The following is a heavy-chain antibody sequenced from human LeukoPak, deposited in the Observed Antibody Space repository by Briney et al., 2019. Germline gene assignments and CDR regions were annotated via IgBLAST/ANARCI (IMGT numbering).Heavy chain of an antibody. CDR3: ARGDSGWSPVDY. V-gene: IGHV1-69*06. Sequence: SVKVSFRASGGTFSSYAISWVRQAPGQGLEWMGGIIPIFGTANYAQKFQGRVTITADKSTSTAYMELSSLRSEDTAVYYCARGDSGWSPVDYWGQGTLVTVSS. J-gene: IGHJ4*02. CDR2: IIPIFGTA. D-gene: IGHD6-19*01. CDR1: GGTFSSYA.